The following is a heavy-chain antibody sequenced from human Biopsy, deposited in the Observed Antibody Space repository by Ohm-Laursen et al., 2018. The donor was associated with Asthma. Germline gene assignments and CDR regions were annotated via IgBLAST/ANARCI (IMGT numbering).Heavy chain of an antibody. J-gene: IGHJ3*02. V-gene: IGHV3-30*01. CDR1: GFSFSNFA. CDR3: VRDGTDDAFDI. CDR2: ISKDASTQ. Sequence: SLRLSCSASGFSFSNFAIHWVRQAPGKGLEWAGVISKDASTQDYADSVKGRFTMARDNSKNTLDLQMNSLREEDTAVYYCVRDGTDDAFDIWGQGTVASVSS. D-gene: IGHD1-1*01.